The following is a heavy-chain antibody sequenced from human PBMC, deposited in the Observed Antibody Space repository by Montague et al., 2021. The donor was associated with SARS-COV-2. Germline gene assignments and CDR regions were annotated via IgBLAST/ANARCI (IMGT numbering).Heavy chain of an antibody. D-gene: IGHD6-19*01. V-gene: IGHV4-59*08. J-gene: IGHJ5*02. CDR2: IFYSGNT. Sequence: SETLSPTCTVSGGSISSYYWSWIRQPPGKGLEWIGYIFYSGNTNYNPSLKSRVTISIDTSKNQFSLKLRSVTAADTAVHYCARHPSYSSGWYDWFDPWGQGTLVTVSS. CDR3: ARHPSYSSGWYDWFDP. CDR1: GGSISSYY.